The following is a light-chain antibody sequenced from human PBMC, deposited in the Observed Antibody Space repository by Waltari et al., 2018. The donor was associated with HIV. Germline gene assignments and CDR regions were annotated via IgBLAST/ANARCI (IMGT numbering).Light chain of an antibody. V-gene: IGLV1-51*01. CDR1: TSNVGANG. J-gene: IGLJ2*01. CDR2: DRN. Sequence: QSVLTPPPSVSAAPGKKVTISCAGSTSNVGANGFSRYQQLPGKSPTLLIYDRNNRFPGVPDRFSASQSGTSATLGISGLQTGDEANYYCGTWDDKLGGGIFGGGTKLTVL. CDR3: GTWDDKLGGGI.